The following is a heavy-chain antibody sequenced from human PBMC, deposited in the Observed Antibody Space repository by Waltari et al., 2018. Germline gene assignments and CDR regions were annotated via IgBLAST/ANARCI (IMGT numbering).Heavy chain of an antibody. Sequence: EVQLVESGGGLVQPGGSLRLSCAASGFTFSSYDMHWVRQATGKGLEWVSAIGTAGDTYYPGSVKGRFTISRENAKNSLYLQMNSLRAGDTAVYYCARFNYGKGFDYWGQGTLVTVSS. CDR2: IGTAGDT. J-gene: IGHJ4*02. CDR1: GFTFSSYD. D-gene: IGHD4-17*01. CDR3: ARFNYGKGFDY. V-gene: IGHV3-13*01.